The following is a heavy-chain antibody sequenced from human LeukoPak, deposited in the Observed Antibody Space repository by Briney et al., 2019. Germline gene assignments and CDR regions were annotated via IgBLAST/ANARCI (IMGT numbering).Heavy chain of an antibody. D-gene: IGHD2-15*01. CDR2: LYTSGST. J-gene: IGHJ5*02. Sequence: PSETLSLTCTVSGGSISSYYWSWIRQPAGKGLEWIGRLYTSGSTNCIPSLKSRVTMSVDTSKNQFSLKLSSVTAADTAVYYCARDQRYCSGGSCLYNWFDPWGQGTLVTVSS. CDR1: GGSISSYY. V-gene: IGHV4-4*07. CDR3: ARDQRYCSGGSCLYNWFDP.